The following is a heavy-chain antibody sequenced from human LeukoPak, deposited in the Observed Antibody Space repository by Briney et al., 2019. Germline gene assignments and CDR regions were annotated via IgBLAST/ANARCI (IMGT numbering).Heavy chain of an antibody. V-gene: IGHV4-34*01. D-gene: IGHD3-16*02. CDR3: ARRRYYDYVWGSYRRDYYFDY. CDR1: GGSFSGYY. J-gene: IGHJ4*02. Sequence: PSETLSLTCAVYGGSFSGYYWGWIRQPPGKGLEWIGEINHSGSTNYNPSLKSRVTISVDTSKNQFSLKLSSVTAADTAVYYCARRRYYDYVWGSYRRDYYFDYWGQGTLVTVSS. CDR2: INHSGST.